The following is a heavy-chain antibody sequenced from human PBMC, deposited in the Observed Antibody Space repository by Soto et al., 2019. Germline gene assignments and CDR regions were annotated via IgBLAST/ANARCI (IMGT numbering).Heavy chain of an antibody. D-gene: IGHD6-13*01. Sequence: EVQLLESGGDLIQPGGSLRLSCAASGFSFSSYPMSWVRQAPGKGLEWVAAMSGVGISTHYADCVRGRFTISRDISKNTLYLQMSSLRAEDTALYYCAKDHLTSGGTFWFDPRGQGTLVTVSS. J-gene: IGHJ5*02. V-gene: IGHV3-23*01. CDR1: GFSFSSYP. CDR3: AKDHLTSGGTFWFDP. CDR2: MSGVGIST.